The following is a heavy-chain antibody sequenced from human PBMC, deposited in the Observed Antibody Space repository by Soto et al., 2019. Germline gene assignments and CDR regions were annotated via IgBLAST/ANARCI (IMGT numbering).Heavy chain of an antibody. CDR1: CFTLTKYD. V-gene: IGHV1-8*01. CDR2: MNPNSGNT. D-gene: IGHD2-15*01. CDR3: ARGRSVVDLFDI. J-gene: IGHJ3*02. Sequence: GASVKVPCQAFCFTLTKYDINWGGQGTGQGLEWMGWMNPNSGNTGYAQKFQGRVTMTRNTSISTAYMELSSLRSEDTAVYYCARGRSVVDLFDIWGQGTMVTVSS.